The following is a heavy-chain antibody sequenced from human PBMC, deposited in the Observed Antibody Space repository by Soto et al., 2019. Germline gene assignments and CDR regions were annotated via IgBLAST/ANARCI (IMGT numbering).Heavy chain of an antibody. D-gene: IGHD4-17*01. CDR2: ISYDGSDE. CDR3: AKPALGDRGDDYYYTMGL. Sequence: GGSLRLSCAASEFAVSAYYMAWIRQAPGKGLEWMAVISYDGSDEYYADSVKGRFTISRDSSKNTLYLQMNSLRTEDTAVYYCAKPALGDRGDDYYYTMGLWGQGTTVTVSS. J-gene: IGHJ6*02. CDR1: EFAVSAYY. V-gene: IGHV3-30*18.